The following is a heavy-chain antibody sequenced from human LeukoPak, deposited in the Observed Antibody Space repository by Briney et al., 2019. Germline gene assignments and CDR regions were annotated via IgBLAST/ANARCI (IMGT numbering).Heavy chain of an antibody. D-gene: IGHD1-26*01. V-gene: IGHV3-23*01. CDR1: GFTFSTYA. Sequence: GGSLRLSCAASGFTFSTYAMNWVRQAPGKGLEWVSAISGGDGITYYADSVKGRFTISRDNSKNTLYLQMNSLKTEDTAVYYCTTAFSSDLIVGATIFDYWGQGTLVTVSS. CDR3: TTAFSSDLIVGATIFDY. J-gene: IGHJ4*02. CDR2: ISGGDGIT.